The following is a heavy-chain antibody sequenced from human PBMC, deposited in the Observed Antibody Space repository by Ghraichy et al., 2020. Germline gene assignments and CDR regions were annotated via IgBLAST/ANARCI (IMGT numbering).Heavy chain of an antibody. CDR3: ARGGRAFWSGSRHFDY. D-gene: IGHD3-3*01. CDR1: GGSISSGGYS. CDR2: IYHSGST. V-gene: IGHV4-30-2*01. J-gene: IGHJ4*02. Sequence: SETLSLTCAVSGGSISSGGYSWSWIRQPPGKGLEWIGYIYHSGSTYYNPSLKSRVTISVDRSKNQFSLKLSSVTAADTAVYYCARGGRAFWSGSRHFDYWGQGTLVTVSS.